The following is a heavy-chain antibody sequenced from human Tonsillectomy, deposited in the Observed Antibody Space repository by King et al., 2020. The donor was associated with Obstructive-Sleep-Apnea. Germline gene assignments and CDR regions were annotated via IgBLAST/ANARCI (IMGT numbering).Heavy chain of an antibody. V-gene: IGHV4-59*01. J-gene: IGHJ4*02. CDR3: AREGYGDYAFDY. Sequence: QVQLQESGPGLVKPSETLSLTCTVSGGSISSYYWSWIRQPPGKGLEWIGYIYYSGSTNYNPSLKSRVTISVDTSKNQFSLQLSSVTAADTAVYYCAREGYGDYAFDYWGQGTLVTVSS. D-gene: IGHD4-17*01. CDR1: GGSISSYY. CDR2: IYYSGST.